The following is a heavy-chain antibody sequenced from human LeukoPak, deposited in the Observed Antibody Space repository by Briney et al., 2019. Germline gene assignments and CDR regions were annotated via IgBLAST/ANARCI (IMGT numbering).Heavy chain of an antibody. CDR2: IYTSGST. Sequence: ETLSLTCTVSGGXISSYYWSWIRQPAGKGLEWIGRIYTSGSTNYNPSLKSRVTMSVDTSKNQFSLKLSSVTAADRAVYYCARDGGSPAYFQHWGQGTLVTVSS. D-gene: IGHD2-15*01. J-gene: IGHJ1*01. CDR1: GGXISSYY. CDR3: ARDGGSPAYFQH. V-gene: IGHV4-4*07.